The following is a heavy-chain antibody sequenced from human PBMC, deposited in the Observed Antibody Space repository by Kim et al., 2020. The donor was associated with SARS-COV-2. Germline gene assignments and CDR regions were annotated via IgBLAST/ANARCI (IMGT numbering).Heavy chain of an antibody. CDR3: AGAMVRGVIITGGMDV. Sequence: SVKRRFTISRENSKNTLYLKMNSLRAEDTAVYYCAGAMVRGVIITGGMDVWGQGTTVTVSS. V-gene: IGHV3-53*01. D-gene: IGHD3-10*01. J-gene: IGHJ6*02.